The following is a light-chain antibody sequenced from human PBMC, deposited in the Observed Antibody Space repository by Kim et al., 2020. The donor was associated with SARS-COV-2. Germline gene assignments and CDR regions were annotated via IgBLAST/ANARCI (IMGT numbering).Light chain of an antibody. CDR1: QGISTS. CDR2: AAS. CDR3: QQYYSTRGLRS. Sequence: DIQMTQSPSSLSASIGDTVTITCRASQGISTSLAWLQQKSGKAPTLLVYAASKLKSGVPTRFSGSGSGTDFTLTISNLQAEDFATYHCQQYYSTRGLRSFGQGTKVDIK. J-gene: IGKJ1*01. V-gene: IGKV1-NL1*01.